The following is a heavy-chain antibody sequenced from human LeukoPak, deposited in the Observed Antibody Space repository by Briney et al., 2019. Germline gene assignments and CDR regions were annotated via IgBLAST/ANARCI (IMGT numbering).Heavy chain of an antibody. CDR2: IYYSGST. D-gene: IGHD5-12*01. V-gene: IGHV4-59*01. J-gene: IGHJ5*02. CDR3: AREVRYSGYHFGWFDP. Sequence: PGGSLRLSCGASGFTFSSYAMAWVRQAPGKGLEWIGYIYYSGSTNYNPSLKSRVTISVDTSKNQFSLKLSSVTAADTAVYYGAREVRYSGYHFGWFDPWGQGTLVTVSS. CDR1: GFTFSSYA.